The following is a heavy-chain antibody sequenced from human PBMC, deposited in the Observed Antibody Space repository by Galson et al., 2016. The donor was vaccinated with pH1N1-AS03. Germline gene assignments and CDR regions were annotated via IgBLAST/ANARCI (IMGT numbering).Heavy chain of an antibody. J-gene: IGHJ4*02. Sequence: SLRLSCAASGFPFSGYSMNWVRQAPGKGLEWVSFISTTSSSIYYADSVKGRFTTSRDNAKNSLFLQMNSLGDEDTAVYYCARDGPPQGISVAGSFDFWGQGTLVTVSS. D-gene: IGHD6-19*01. CDR1: GFPFSGYS. CDR3: ARDGPPQGISVAGSFDF. V-gene: IGHV3-21*01. CDR2: ISTTSSSI.